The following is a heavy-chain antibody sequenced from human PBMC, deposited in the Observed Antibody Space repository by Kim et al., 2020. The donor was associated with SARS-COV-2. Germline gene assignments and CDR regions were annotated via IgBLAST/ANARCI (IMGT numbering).Heavy chain of an antibody. Sequence: DALKRRFPISRDTYKNTLYLQMNSLRAEDAAVYYCSKVGEYGYGTFPAFDYWGQGTLVPVSS. CDR3: SKVGEYGYGTFPAFDY. D-gene: IGHD5-18*01. J-gene: IGHJ4*02. V-gene: IGHV3-23*03.